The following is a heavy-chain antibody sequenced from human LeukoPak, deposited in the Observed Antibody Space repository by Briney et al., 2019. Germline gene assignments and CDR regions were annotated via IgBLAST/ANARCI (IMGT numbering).Heavy chain of an antibody. J-gene: IGHJ4*02. CDR1: GGTFSSYA. V-gene: IGHV1-69*13. CDR3: ARGKAAAGPSRFDY. D-gene: IGHD6-13*01. CDR2: IIPIFGTA. Sequence: SVKVSCKASGGTFSSYAISWVRQAPGQGLEWMGGIIPIFGTANYAQKFQGRVTITADESTSTAYMELSSLGSEDTAVYYCARGKAAAGPSRFDYWGQGTLVTVSS.